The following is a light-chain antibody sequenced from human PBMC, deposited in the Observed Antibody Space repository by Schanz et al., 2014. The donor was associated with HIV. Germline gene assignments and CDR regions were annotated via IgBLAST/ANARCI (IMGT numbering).Light chain of an antibody. CDR2: GAS. CDR1: ESVSSRD. CDR3: QQYANSAFT. J-gene: IGKJ3*01. V-gene: IGKV3-20*01. Sequence: MVLTQSPGTLSLSPGERATLSCRASESVSSRDLAWYQQRPGQPPRVLLYGASSRATGVPDRFSGSGSGTDFTLTISRLEPEDSAVYFCQQYANSAFTFGPGTKVEI.